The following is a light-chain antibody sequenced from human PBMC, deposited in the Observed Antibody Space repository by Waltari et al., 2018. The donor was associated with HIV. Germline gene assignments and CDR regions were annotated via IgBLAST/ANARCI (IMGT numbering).Light chain of an antibody. CDR2: GAS. Sequence: ETVLTQSPGTLSLSPGERATLSCRASQNVSNDYLAWYQQRLGQATRLLIYGASSRATGIPDRFSGSWSGTDFTLTISRLEPEDFAVYYCQQYDSSPGTFGGGTKVEIK. V-gene: IGKV3-20*01. CDR3: QQYDSSPGT. CDR1: QNVSNDY. J-gene: IGKJ4*01.